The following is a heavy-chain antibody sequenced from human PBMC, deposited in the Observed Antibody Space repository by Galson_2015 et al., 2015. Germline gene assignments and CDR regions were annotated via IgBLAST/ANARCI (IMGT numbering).Heavy chain of an antibody. D-gene: IGHD3-10*01. Sequence: SLRLSCAASGFTFSTYWMSWVRQAPGKGLEWVANMKQDGSGKYYVDSVKGRFTVSRDNAKNSLYLQMNSLRAEDTAVYYCAREARLGELFYGMDVWGQGTTVTVSS. CDR1: GFTFSTYW. J-gene: IGHJ6*02. V-gene: IGHV3-7*05. CDR3: AREARLGELFYGMDV. CDR2: MKQDGSGK.